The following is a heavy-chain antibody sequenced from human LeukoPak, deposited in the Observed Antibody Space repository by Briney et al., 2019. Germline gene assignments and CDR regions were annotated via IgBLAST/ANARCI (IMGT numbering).Heavy chain of an antibody. D-gene: IGHD2-15*01. V-gene: IGHV3-74*01. J-gene: IGHJ3*01. Sequence: PGGSLRLSCAASGFTFSSYWMHWVRQAPGKGLVWVSRINSDGSSTSYADSVKGRFTISRDNAKNTLYLQMNSLRAEDTAVYYCAKVVVAATLVDAFDVWGQGTMVTVSS. CDR1: GFTFSSYW. CDR2: INSDGSST. CDR3: AKVVVAATLVDAFDV.